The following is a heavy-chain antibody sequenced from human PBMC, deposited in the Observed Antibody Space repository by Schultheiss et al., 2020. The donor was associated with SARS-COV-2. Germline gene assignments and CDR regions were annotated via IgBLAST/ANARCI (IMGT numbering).Heavy chain of an antibody. CDR3: AKGWKTIFGVVIMDYYFDY. D-gene: IGHD3-3*01. V-gene: IGHV3-23*01. CDR2: ISGSGGST. Sequence: GESLKISCAASGFTFSSYSMNWVRQAPGKGLEWVSAISGSGGSTYYADSVKGRFTISRDNSKNTLYLQMNSLRTEDTAVYFCAKGWKTIFGVVIMDYYFDYWGQGTLVTVSS. CDR1: GFTFSSYS. J-gene: IGHJ4*02.